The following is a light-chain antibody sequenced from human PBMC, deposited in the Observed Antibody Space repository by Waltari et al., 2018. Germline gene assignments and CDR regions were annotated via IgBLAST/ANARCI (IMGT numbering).Light chain of an antibody. CDR1: YNVDVF. CDR3: QQGYRIPLA. J-gene: IGKJ3*01. Sequence: DIQMTQSPSSLSTSVGDRVTISCRASYNVDVFLNWYQQKPGKAPKLLIYGASSLQSGVPSRFSGSGSGTDFTLTITSLQPEDSATYYCQQGYRIPLAFGPGAKVEMK. V-gene: IGKV1-39*01. CDR2: GAS.